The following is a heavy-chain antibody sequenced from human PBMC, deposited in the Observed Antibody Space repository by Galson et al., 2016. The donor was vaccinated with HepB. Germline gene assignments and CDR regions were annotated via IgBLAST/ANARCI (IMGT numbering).Heavy chain of an antibody. CDR1: GYTLTELS. CDR3: ATGLPAVAGPVYYYYYYMDV. V-gene: IGHV1-24*01. CDR2: FDPEDGET. J-gene: IGHJ6*03. Sequence: SVKVSCKVSGYTLTELSMHWVRQAPGKGLEWMGGFDPEDGETIYAQKFQGRVTMTEDTSTDTAYMELSSLGSEDTAVYYCATGLPAVAGPVYYYYYYMDVWGKGTTVTVSS. D-gene: IGHD6-19*01.